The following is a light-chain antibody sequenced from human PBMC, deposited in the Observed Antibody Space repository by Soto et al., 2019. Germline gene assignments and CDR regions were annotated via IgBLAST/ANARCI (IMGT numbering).Light chain of an antibody. CDR1: QSVSSSY. CDR3: QQYGSSPRLN. J-gene: IGKJ4*01. V-gene: IGKV3-20*01. Sequence: EIVLTQSPGTLSFSPGERATLSCRASQSVSSSYLAWYQQKPGQAPRLLIYGASSRATGIPDRFSGSGSGTDFTLTISRLEPEDFAVYYCQQYGSSPRLNFGGGTKVDIK. CDR2: GAS.